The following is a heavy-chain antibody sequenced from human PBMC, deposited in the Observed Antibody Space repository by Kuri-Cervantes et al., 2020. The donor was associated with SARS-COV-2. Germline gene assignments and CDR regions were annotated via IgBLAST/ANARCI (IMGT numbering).Heavy chain of an antibody. V-gene: IGHV4-59*01. CDR1: GGSISSYY. CDR2: IYYSGST. Sequence: SETLSLTCTVSGGSISSYYWSWIRQPPGKGLEWIGYIYYSGSTNYNPSLKSRVTISVETSKNQFSLKLSSVTAADTAVYYCARDLGIWRASDIWGQGTMVTVSS. CDR3: ARDLGIWRASDI. D-gene: IGHD3-16*01. J-gene: IGHJ3*02.